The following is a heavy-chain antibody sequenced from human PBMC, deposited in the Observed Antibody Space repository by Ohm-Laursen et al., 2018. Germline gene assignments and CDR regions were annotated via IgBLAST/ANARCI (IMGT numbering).Heavy chain of an antibody. CDR3: ARGLLREGWFDP. J-gene: IGHJ5*02. D-gene: IGHD3-16*01. Sequence: SLRLSCTASGFTVSSNYMNWVRQAPGKGLEWVSVIYSSGGTYYADTVKGRFTISRDNSKNTLYLQMNSMSAEDTAIYYYARGLLREGWFDPWGQGTLVTVSS. CDR2: IYSSGGT. CDR1: GFTVSSNY. V-gene: IGHV3-66*01.